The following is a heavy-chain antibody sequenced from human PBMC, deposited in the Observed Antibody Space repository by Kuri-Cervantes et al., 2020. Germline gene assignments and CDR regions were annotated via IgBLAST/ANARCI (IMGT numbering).Heavy chain of an antibody. CDR3: ARNWGYLDY. CDR1: GFTFSSYG. D-gene: IGHD7-27*01. CDR2: ISSDGSNK. J-gene: IGHJ4*02. V-gene: IGHV3-30*03. Sequence: GGSLRLSCAASGFTFSSYGMHWVRQAPGKGLEYVAFISSDGSNKWFTDSVKGRFTFSRDNSKNTLYLQMNSLKVEDTAVYYCARNWGYLDYWGQGILVTVSS.